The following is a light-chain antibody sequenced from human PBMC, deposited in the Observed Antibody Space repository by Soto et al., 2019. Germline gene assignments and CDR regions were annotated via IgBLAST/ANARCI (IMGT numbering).Light chain of an antibody. J-gene: IGKJ1*01. V-gene: IGKV1-39*01. CDR1: QSIATF. Sequence: QMPQSPSSLSASVGDRVTITCRASQSIATFLNWYQQSLGKAPKLLIYAASDLKSGVPSRFSGRGSGTDFTLTISRLQPEDFGSYYCQQSYDGPQTFGQGTKVEI. CDR2: AAS. CDR3: QQSYDGPQT.